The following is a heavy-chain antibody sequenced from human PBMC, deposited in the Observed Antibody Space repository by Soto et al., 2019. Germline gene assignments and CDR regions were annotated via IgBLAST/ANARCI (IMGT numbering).Heavy chain of an antibody. CDR1: GGSISSYY. CDR3: ARDGPGIAAGNWFDP. Sequence: SLTCTVSGGSISSYYWSWIRQPAGKGLEWIGRIYTSGSTNYNPSLKSRVTMSVDTSKNQFSLKLSSVTAADTAVYYCARDGPGIAAGNWFDPWGQGTLVTVSS. J-gene: IGHJ5*02. CDR2: IYTSGST. D-gene: IGHD6-13*01. V-gene: IGHV4-4*07.